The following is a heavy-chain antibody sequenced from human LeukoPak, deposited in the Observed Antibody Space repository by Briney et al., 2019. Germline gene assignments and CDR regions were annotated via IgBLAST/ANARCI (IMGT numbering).Heavy chain of an antibody. CDR3: ARGNLDLRAFDI. V-gene: IGHV3-9*01. J-gene: IGHJ3*02. D-gene: IGHD3-3*01. CDR2: ISWNSGSI. CDR1: GFTFDDYA. Sequence: PGRSLRLSCATSGFTFDDYAMYWVRRDPGKGQEWVSGISWNSGSIVYADSVKGRFTISRDNAKNSLYLQMNSLRVEDTALYYCARGNLDLRAFDIWGQGTMVTVSS.